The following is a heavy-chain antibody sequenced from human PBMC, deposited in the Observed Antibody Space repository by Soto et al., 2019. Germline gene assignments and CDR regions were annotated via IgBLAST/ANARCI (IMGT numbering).Heavy chain of an antibody. V-gene: IGHV3-33*01. D-gene: IGHD5-18*01. CDR1: GFTFRRYV. Sequence: QVQLVESGGGVVQPGRSLRLACAASGFTFRRYVMKWVRQAQGKGREWVAVIWYDGSNKYYADSVKGRFTISRDNSKNTLYLQMNSLRAEDTAVYYCARDVGRYSYGIDYWGQGTLVTVSS. CDR3: ARDVGRYSYGIDY. J-gene: IGHJ4*02. CDR2: IWYDGSNK.